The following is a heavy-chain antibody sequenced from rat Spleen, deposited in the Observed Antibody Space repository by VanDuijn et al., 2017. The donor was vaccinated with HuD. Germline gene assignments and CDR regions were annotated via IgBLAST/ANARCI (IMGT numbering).Heavy chain of an antibody. V-gene: IGHV5-31*01. CDR1: GFTFNNYW. Sequence: EVQLVESGGGLVQPGRSLKLSCVASGFTFNNYWMTWIRQAPGKGLEWVASITNASGRTYYPDSVKGRFTISRDNAKSTLYLQMDSLRSEDTATYYCATHYDGYYWGQGVMVTVSS. J-gene: IGHJ2*01. CDR2: ITNASGRT. CDR3: ATHYDGYY. D-gene: IGHD1-12*03.